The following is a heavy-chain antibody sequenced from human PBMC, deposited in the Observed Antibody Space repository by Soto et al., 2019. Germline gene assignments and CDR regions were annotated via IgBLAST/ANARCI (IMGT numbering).Heavy chain of an antibody. CDR2: IIPMFGTP. V-gene: IGHV1-69*13. CDR3: AASEGRDGYSFDY. Sequence: GASVKVSCKASGVTFNWQDLRWVRRAPGQGLEWMGGIIPMFGTPHYAEKFQDRVTITADESTGTAYLELSSLTSEDTAVYYCAASEGRDGYSFDYWGPGTLVTVSS. CDR1: GVTFNWQD. D-gene: IGHD5-12*01. J-gene: IGHJ4*02.